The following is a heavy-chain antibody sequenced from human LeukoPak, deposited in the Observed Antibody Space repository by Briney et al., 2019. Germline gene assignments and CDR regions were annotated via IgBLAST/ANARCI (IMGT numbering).Heavy chain of an antibody. CDR3: AKDKRNLRGARDAFDI. Sequence: GGSLRLSCAASGFTISSSFMTWVRQAPGKGLEWVSVTYSDGTTYYADSVKGRFTISRDNSKNTLDLQMNSLRADDTATYYCAKDKRNLRGARDAFDIWGQGTLVTVSA. CDR1: GFTISSSF. V-gene: IGHV3-53*01. D-gene: IGHD1-26*01. J-gene: IGHJ3*02. CDR2: TYSDGTT.